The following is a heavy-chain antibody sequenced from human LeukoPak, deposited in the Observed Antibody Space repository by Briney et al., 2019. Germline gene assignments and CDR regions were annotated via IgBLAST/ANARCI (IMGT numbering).Heavy chain of an antibody. V-gene: IGHV3-21*01. J-gene: IGHJ4*02. Sequence: KSGGSLRLSCAASGCTFSSFTMDWVRRAPGKGLEWVSSISSNSDYIYYADSVKGRFTISRDNAKNSSYLQMTSLRAEDTAVYYCARGVGATTHYFDFWGQGALVTVSS. D-gene: IGHD1-26*01. CDR1: GCTFSSFT. CDR3: ARGVGATTHYFDF. CDR2: ISSNSDYI.